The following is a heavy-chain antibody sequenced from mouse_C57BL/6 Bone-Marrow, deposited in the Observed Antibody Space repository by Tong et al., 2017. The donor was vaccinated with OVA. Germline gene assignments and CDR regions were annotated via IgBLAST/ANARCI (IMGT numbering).Heavy chain of an antibody. CDR1: GYSITSGYI. CDR3: DFCGYEDIDY. CDR2: IHYSGST. V-gene: IGHV3-1*02. D-gene: IGHD1-2*01. J-gene: IGHJ2*01. Sequence: EVQLQESGPDLAKPSQSLSLTCTVTGYSITSGYIWHWIRQFPGNKLELMGYIHYSGSTNYNPSLKSRISITRDTSKSQYCLQLNSVTTENTATYYCDFCGYEDIDYWSQGPTLTVST.